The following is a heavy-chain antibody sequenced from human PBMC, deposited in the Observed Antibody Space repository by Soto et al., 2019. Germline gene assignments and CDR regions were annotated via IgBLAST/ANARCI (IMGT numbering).Heavy chain of an antibody. CDR1: GFTFSNYA. CDR2: ISSSGGST. CDR3: AKYERGYNLFYFHH. D-gene: IGHD5-12*01. J-gene: IGHJ1*01. Sequence: GGSLRLSCAASGFTFSNYAMSWVRQAPGKGLEWVSAISSSGGSTYYADSVKGRFTISRDNSKNTLYLQMNSLRAEDTAVYYCAKYERGYNLFYFHHWGQGTLVTVSS. V-gene: IGHV3-23*01.